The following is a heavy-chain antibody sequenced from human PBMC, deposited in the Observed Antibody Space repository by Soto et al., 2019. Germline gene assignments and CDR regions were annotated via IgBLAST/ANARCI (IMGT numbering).Heavy chain of an antibody. Sequence: ETLSLTFTVSGVAISSSSYYCGWIRQPPGKGLEWIGSIYYSGSTYYNPSLKSRVTISVDTSENQFSLKLSSVTAADTAVYYCARPDYDILTGYYYFDYWGQGTLVTVSS. D-gene: IGHD3-9*01. CDR1: GVAISSSSYY. J-gene: IGHJ4*02. CDR2: IYYSGST. CDR3: ARPDYDILTGYYYFDY. V-gene: IGHV4-39*01.